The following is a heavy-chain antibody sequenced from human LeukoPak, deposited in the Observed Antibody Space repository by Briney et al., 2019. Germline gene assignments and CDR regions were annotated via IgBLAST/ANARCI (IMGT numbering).Heavy chain of an antibody. Sequence: ASVKVSCKASGYNFVGYYVHWVRQAPGQGLEWMAWIDPYTGNTHYAQKFQGRITVTRDTSLSTTYMELNWLTSDDTALYYCAREYSASEHWGQGTLVTVSS. D-gene: IGHD5-12*01. CDR2: IDPYTGNT. CDR1: GYNFVGYY. J-gene: IGHJ1*01. CDR3: AREYSASEH. V-gene: IGHV1-2*02.